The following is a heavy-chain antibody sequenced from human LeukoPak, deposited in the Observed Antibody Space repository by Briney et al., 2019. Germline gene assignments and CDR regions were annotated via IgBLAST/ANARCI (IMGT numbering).Heavy chain of an antibody. D-gene: IGHD6-19*01. Sequence: PSETLSLTCTVSGGSLSRSSYYWGWIRQPPGNGLEWIGRIYYSGSTYYNPSLKSRVTISIDTSRNQFSLTLSSVTAADMAVYYCARPASSGWYPFDYWRQGTLVTVSS. J-gene: IGHJ4*02. CDR3: ARPASSGWYPFDY. CDR2: IYYSGST. CDR1: GGSLSRSSYY. V-gene: IGHV4-39*01.